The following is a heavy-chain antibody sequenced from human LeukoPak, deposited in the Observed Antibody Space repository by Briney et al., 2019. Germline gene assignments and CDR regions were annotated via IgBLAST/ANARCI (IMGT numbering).Heavy chain of an antibody. J-gene: IGHJ6*02. CDR1: GYTVTSYY. Sequence: ASVKVSCKASGYTVTSYYMHWVRQAPGQGLEWMGIVNPSSISASYAQKFQGRVTMTRDTSTSTVSMELSSLRSDDTAVYYCASVYQHGMDVWGQGTTVTDSS. CDR3: ASVYQHGMDV. CDR2: VNPSSISA. D-gene: IGHD2-2*01. V-gene: IGHV1-46*01.